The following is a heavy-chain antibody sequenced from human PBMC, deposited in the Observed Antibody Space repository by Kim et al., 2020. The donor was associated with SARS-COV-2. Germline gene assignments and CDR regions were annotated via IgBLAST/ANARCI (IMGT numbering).Heavy chain of an antibody. CDR1: GFTFSSYA. CDR3: ARERADTAMVKRYYGMDV. Sequence: GGSLRLSCAASGFTFSSYAMHWVRQAPGKGLEWVAVVSYDGSNKYYADSVKGRFTISRDNSKNTLYLQMNSLRAEDTAVYYCARERADTAMVKRYYGMDVWGQGTTVTVSS. V-gene: IGHV3-30*04. D-gene: IGHD5-18*01. CDR2: VSYDGSNK. J-gene: IGHJ6*02.